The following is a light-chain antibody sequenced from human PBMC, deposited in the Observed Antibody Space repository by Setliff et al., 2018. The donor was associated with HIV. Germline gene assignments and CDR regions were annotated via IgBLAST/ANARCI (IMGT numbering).Light chain of an antibody. CDR1: SSDVVDVNF. Sequence: QSALTQPASVSGSPGQSLTISCTGISSDVVDVNFVSWYQQHPGKVPKLIIYEVSNRPSGVSNRFAGSKSGNTASLTISGLQAEDEADYYCYSYVTTSTYVFGTGTKGTV. J-gene: IGLJ1*01. V-gene: IGLV2-14*01. CDR2: EVS. CDR3: YSYVTTSTYV.